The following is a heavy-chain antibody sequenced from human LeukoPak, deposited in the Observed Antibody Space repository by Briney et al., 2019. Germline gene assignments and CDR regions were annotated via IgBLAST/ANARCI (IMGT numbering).Heavy chain of an antibody. Sequence: LPGGSLRLSCAASGFTFSGSAMHWVRQASGKGLEWVGRIRSKANSYATAYAASVKGRFTISRDDSKNTAYLQMNSLKTEDTAVYYCTRSIVGAPKDFDYWGQGTLVTVSS. D-gene: IGHD1-26*01. CDR3: TRSIVGAPKDFDY. V-gene: IGHV3-73*01. J-gene: IGHJ4*02. CDR1: GFTFSGSA. CDR2: IRSKANSYAT.